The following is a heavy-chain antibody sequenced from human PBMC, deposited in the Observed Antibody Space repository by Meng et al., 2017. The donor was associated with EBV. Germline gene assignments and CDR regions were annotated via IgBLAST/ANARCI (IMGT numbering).Heavy chain of an antibody. J-gene: IGHJ4*02. V-gene: IGHV1-46*01. D-gene: IGHD2-21*01. Sequence: GRLVESGAEVRKPGAAVKVSRKACVYTFTSYYMHWVRQAPGQGLEWMGIINPSGGSTSYAQKFQGRVTMTRDTSTSTVYMELSSLRSEDTAVYYCARDFCGGDCYLFDYWGQGTLVTVSS. CDR3: ARDFCGGDCYLFDY. CDR2: INPSGGST. CDR1: VYTFTSYY.